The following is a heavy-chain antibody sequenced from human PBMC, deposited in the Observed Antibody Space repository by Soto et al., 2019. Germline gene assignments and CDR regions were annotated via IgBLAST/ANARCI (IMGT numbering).Heavy chain of an antibody. CDR2: IKQDGSEK. CDR3: AREGTVTQSLSYYYGMDV. D-gene: IGHD4-4*01. V-gene: IGHV3-7*03. J-gene: IGHJ6*02. Sequence: EVQLVESGGGLVQPGGSLRLSCAASGFTFSSYWMSWVRQAPGKGLEWVANIKQDGSEKYYVDSVKGRFTISRDNAKNSLYLQMNSLRAEDTAVYYCAREGTVTQSLSYYYGMDVWGQGTTVTVSS. CDR1: GFTFSSYW.